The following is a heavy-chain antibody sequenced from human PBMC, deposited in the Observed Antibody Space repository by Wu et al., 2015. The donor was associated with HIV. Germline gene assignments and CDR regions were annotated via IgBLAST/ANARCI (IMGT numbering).Heavy chain of an antibody. J-gene: IGHJ3*02. CDR1: GYTFTSYG. CDR3: ATIYTPRAFNI. Sequence: QVQLVQSGAEVKKPGASVKVSCKASGYTFTSYGISWVRQAPGQGLEWMGWISAYNGNTNYAQKLQGRVTMTRDTSISTAYMELSRLRSDDTAVYYCATIYTPRAFNIWGQGTMITVS. V-gene: IGHV1-18*01. D-gene: IGHD4-11*01. CDR2: ISAYNGNT.